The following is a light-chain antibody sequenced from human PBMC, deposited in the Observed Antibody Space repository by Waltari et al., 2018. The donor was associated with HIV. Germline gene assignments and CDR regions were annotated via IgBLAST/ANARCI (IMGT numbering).Light chain of an antibody. Sequence: QSALTQPRSVSGSPGQSVTISCTGTSSDVGGYNYVSWYQQHPGKAPNLMIYDVSKRPSGVPDRFSGSKSCNTASLTISGLQAEDEADYYCCSYAGSYTFVFGGGTKLTVL. CDR3: CSYAGSYTFV. CDR1: SSDVGGYNY. V-gene: IGLV2-11*01. J-gene: IGLJ2*01. CDR2: DVS.